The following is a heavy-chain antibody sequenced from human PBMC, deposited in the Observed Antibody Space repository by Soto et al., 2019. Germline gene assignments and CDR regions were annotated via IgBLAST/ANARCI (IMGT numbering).Heavy chain of an antibody. CDR1: GYTFTSYA. J-gene: IGHJ4*02. D-gene: IGHD2-2*01. Sequence: ASVKVSCKASGYTFTSYAMHWVRQAPGQRLEWMRWINAGNGNTKYSQKFQGRVTITRDTSASTAYMELSSLRSEDTAVYYCASGAIVSASNFAYWGQGTLVTVSS. CDR3: ASGAIVSASNFAY. CDR2: INAGNGNT. V-gene: IGHV1-3*01.